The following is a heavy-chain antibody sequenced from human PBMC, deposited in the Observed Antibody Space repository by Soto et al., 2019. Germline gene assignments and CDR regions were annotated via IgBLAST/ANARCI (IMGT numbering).Heavy chain of an antibody. J-gene: IGHJ4*02. Sequence: QVQLVKSGGGLVKPGGSLRLSCAASGFTFSDYYMSWIRQAPGKGLEWVSYISSSSSYTNYADSVKGRFTISRDNAKNSLYLQMNSLRAEDTAVYYCARVGATGWGRSFDYWGQGTLVTVSS. V-gene: IGHV3-11*06. D-gene: IGHD1-26*01. CDR2: ISSSSSYT. CDR1: GFTFSDYY. CDR3: ARVGATGWGRSFDY.